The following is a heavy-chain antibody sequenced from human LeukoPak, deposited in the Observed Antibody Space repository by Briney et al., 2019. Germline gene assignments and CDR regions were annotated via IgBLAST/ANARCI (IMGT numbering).Heavy chain of an antibody. D-gene: IGHD1-20*01. CDR2: IYTSGST. V-gene: IGHV4-61*02. Sequence: SQTLSLTCTVSGGSISSGSYYWSWIRQPAGKGLEWIGRIYTSGSTNYNPSLKSRVTISVDTSKNQFSLKLSSVTAADTAVYYCARYNWNRESFDYWGQGTLVTVSS. CDR1: GGSISSGSYY. J-gene: IGHJ4*02. CDR3: ARYNWNRESFDY.